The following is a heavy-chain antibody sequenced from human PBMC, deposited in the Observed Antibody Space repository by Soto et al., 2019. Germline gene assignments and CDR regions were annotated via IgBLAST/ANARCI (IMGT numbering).Heavy chain of an antibody. CDR2: IYWDDDK. CDR1: GFSFSTHGEG. CDR3: GHMSTNHSWFDP. J-gene: IGHJ5*02. D-gene: IGHD2-8*01. Sequence: QITLNESGPPLVKPTQTLTLTCSFSGFSFSTHGEGVGWIRQPPGEALEWLALIYWDDDKRYSPSLQSRLTITKDTSENQVFLTMTNMDPVDTATYFCGHMSTNHSWFDPWGQGTLVTVSS. V-gene: IGHV2-5*02.